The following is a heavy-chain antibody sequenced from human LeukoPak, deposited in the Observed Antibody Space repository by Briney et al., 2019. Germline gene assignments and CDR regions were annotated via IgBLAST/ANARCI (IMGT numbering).Heavy chain of an antibody. V-gene: IGHV1-69*13. CDR2: IIPIFGTA. D-gene: IGHD4-11*01. Sequence: ASVKVSCKASGGTFSSYAISWVRQAPGQGLEWMGGIIPIFGTANYAQKFQGRVTITADESTSTAYMELGSLRSEDTAVYYCAKDIHYSKYHYYGMDVWGQGTTVTVSS. CDR3: AKDIHYSKYHYYGMDV. J-gene: IGHJ6*02. CDR1: GGTFSSYA.